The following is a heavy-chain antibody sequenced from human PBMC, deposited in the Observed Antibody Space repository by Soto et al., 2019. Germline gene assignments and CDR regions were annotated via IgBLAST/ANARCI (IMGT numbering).Heavy chain of an antibody. V-gene: IGHV1-69*13. CDR3: AKSAPMDAGDKYYYDF. CDR2: IIPFFGTA. J-gene: IGHJ4*02. CDR1: GVTFSTFG. D-gene: IGHD4-17*01. Sequence: GASVKVSCKASGVTFSTFGISWGRQAPGQGLEWMGGIIPFFGTARYSQKFEDRITITADESTNTVYMDLRSLTSEDTAIYYCAKSAPMDAGDKYYYDFWGQGALVTVSS.